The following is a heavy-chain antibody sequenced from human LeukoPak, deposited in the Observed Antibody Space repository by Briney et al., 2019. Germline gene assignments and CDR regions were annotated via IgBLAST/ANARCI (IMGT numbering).Heavy chain of an antibody. D-gene: IGHD2-8*02. CDR2: ISGSGGNT. CDR1: GFTFYNYA. V-gene: IGHV3-23*01. Sequence: GGSLRLSCAASGFTFYNYAMSWVRQAPGKGLEWVSTISGSGGNTYYADSVKGRFTISRDNSENTLYLQMNSLRAEDTAVYYCAKPLGYCTGGVCYSNYFDPWGQGNLVTVSS. CDR3: AKPLGYCTGGVCYSNYFDP. J-gene: IGHJ5*02.